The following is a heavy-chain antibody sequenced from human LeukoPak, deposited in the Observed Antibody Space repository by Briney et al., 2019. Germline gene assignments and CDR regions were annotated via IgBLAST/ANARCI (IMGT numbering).Heavy chain of an antibody. Sequence: SETLSLTCAVYGGSFSGYYWSWIRQPPGKGLEWIGEINHSGSTNYNPSLKSRVTISVDTSKNQFSLKLSSVTAADTAVYYCARGRRYSPNWFDPWGQGTLVTVSS. V-gene: IGHV4-34*01. CDR3: ARGRRYSPNWFDP. CDR1: GGSFSGYY. J-gene: IGHJ5*02. CDR2: INHSGST. D-gene: IGHD6-13*01.